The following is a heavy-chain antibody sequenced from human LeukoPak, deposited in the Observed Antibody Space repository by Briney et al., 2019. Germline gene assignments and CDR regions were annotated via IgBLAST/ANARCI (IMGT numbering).Heavy chain of an antibody. CDR2: MNPNSGNT. Sequence: GASVKVSCKASGYTFTSYDINWVRQATGQGLEWMGWMNPNSGNTGYAQKFQGRVTMTRNTSISTAYMELSSLRSEDTAVYYCAKVLVLVSANRYYFDYWGQGTLVTVSS. D-gene: IGHD2-15*01. J-gene: IGHJ4*02. V-gene: IGHV1-8*01. CDR3: AKVLVLVSANRYYFDY. CDR1: GYTFTSYD.